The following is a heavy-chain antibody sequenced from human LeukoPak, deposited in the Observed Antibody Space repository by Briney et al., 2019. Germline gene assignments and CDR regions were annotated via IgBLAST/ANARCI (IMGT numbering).Heavy chain of an antibody. J-gene: IGHJ3*02. CDR3: ASPTYYYDSSGYFDAFDI. CDR1: GGSISSGDYY. Sequence: TSETLSLTCTVSGGSISSGDYYWSWIRQPQGKGLEWIGYIYYSGSTYYNPSLKSRVTISVDTSKNQFSLKLSSVTAADTAVYYCASPTYYYDSSGYFDAFDIWGQGTMVTVSS. CDR2: IYYSGST. V-gene: IGHV4-30-4*08. D-gene: IGHD3-22*01.